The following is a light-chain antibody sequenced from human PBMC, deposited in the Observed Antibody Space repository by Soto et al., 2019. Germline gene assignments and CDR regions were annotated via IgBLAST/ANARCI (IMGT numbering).Light chain of an antibody. CDR1: QTIRSNY. CDR3: QQYGSSPCT. J-gene: IGKJ1*01. Sequence: ETVLTQSPGTLSLSPGERATLSCRASQTIRSNYLAWYRQTPGQAPRLLIYGASNRATGIADRFSGSGSGTDFTLIISRLEHEAFALYYCQQYGSSPCTFGQGTKVEIK. CDR2: GAS. V-gene: IGKV3-20*01.